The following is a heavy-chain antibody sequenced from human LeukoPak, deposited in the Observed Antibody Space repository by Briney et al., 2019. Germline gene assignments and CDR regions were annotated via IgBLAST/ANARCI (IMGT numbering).Heavy chain of an antibody. CDR2: IKQDGSEK. CDR3: ARGKIVGATNFDY. D-gene: IGHD1-26*01. CDR1: GLTFSSYW. J-gene: IGHJ4*02. Sequence: PGGSLRLSCAASGLTFSSYWMSWVRQAPGKGLEWVANIKQDGSEKYYVDSVKGRFTISRDNAKNSLYLQMNSLRAEDTAVYYCARGKIVGATNFDYWGQGTLVTVSS. V-gene: IGHV3-7*01.